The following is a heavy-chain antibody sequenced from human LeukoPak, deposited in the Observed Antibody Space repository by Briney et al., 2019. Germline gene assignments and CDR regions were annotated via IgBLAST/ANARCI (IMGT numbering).Heavy chain of an antibody. CDR3: ATEMATAIDY. Sequence: PSETLSLTCAVYGGSFSGYYWSWIRQPPGKGLEWIGEINHSGSTNYNPSLTSRVTISVDTSKNQFSLKLSSVTAADTAVYDCATEMATAIDYWGQGTLVTVSS. CDR1: GGSFSGYY. V-gene: IGHV4-34*01. D-gene: IGHD5-24*01. CDR2: INHSGST. J-gene: IGHJ4*02.